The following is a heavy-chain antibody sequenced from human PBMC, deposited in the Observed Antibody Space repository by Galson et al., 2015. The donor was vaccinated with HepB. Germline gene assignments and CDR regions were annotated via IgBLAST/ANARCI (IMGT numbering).Heavy chain of an antibody. V-gene: IGHV2-70*11. J-gene: IGHJ3*02. CDR1: GFSLSTSGMC. CDR3: ARPASHDCRGAFDI. Sequence: PALVKPTQTLTLTCTFSGFSLSTSGMCVSWIRQPPGKALEWLARIDWDDDKYYSTSLKTRLTISKDTSKNQVVLTMTNMDPVDTATYYCARPASHDCRGAFDIWGQGTMVTVSS. CDR2: IDWDDDK. D-gene: IGHD2-15*01.